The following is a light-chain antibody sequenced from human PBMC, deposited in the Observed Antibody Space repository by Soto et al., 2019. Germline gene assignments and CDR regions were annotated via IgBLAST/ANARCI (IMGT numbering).Light chain of an antibody. Sequence: EIVLTQSPGTLSLSPGERATLSCRASQSVTSSYLAWYQQKPGQAPRLLIYGASSRATGIPDRFSGSGSGTDFTLTINRLKPEDFAVYYCQQYGSSLRTFGQGTKLEIK. CDR3: QQYGSSLRT. J-gene: IGKJ2*01. V-gene: IGKV3-20*01. CDR1: QSVTSSY. CDR2: GAS.